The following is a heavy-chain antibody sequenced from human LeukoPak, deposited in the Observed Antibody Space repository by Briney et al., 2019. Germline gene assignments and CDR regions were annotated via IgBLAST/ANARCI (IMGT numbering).Heavy chain of an antibody. Sequence: SETLSLTCTVSGGSLSSGSYYWSWLRQPAGRGLEWIGRIYTSGSTNYNPSLKSRVTISVDTSKNQFSLKLSSVTAADPAVYYCARDGPMAAAGIWYWGQGTLVTVSS. D-gene: IGHD6-13*01. J-gene: IGHJ4*02. CDR3: ARDGPMAAAGIWY. CDR2: IYTSGST. V-gene: IGHV4-61*02. CDR1: GGSLSSGSYY.